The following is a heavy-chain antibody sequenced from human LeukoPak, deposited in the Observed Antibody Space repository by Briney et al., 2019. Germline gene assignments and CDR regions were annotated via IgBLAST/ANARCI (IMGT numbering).Heavy chain of an antibody. CDR2: ISSSSSYI. J-gene: IGHJ4*02. V-gene: IGHV3-21*01. D-gene: IGHD4-17*01. CDR3: ASAQDTITVTTLH. Sequence: PGGSLRLSCAASGFTFSRYSMNWVRQAPGKGLEWVSSISSSSSYIYYADSVKGRFTISRDNAKNSLSLQMNSLRAEDPAVYYFASAQDTITVTTLHWGQGDLVTVSS. CDR1: GFTFSRYS.